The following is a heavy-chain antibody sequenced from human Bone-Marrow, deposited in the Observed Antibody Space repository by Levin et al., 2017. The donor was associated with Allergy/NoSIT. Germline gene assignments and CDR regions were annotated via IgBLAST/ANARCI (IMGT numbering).Heavy chain of an antibody. CDR1: GFTFDDYA. V-gene: IGHV3-9*01. J-gene: IGHJ3*02. D-gene: IGHD1-14*01. CDR3: TKDMGMPGGSFDI. Sequence: GGSLRLSCAASGFTSGFTFDDYAMHWVRQAPGKGLEWVSSISWNSRSIGYADSVKGRFIISRDNAKNSLYLQMNSLRAEDTALYYCTKDMGMPGGSFDIWGQGTMVTASS. CDR2: ISWNSRSI.